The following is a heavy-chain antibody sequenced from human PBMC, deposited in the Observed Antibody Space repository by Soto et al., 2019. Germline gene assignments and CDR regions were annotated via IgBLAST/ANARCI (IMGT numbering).Heavy chain of an antibody. D-gene: IGHD3-9*01. V-gene: IGHV4-30-4*08. CDR2: IYYSGST. CDR1: GGSINSGDYY. Sequence: SETQSLTCSVSGGSINSGDYYWSWIRQPRGKGLERIGYIYYSGSTNCNPSLKSRVTISVDTSKNQFSLKVNSVTAADAAIYYCARRVYDDVLTGWYFDYWGRGALVTVSS. CDR3: ARRVYDDVLTGWYFDY. J-gene: IGHJ4*02.